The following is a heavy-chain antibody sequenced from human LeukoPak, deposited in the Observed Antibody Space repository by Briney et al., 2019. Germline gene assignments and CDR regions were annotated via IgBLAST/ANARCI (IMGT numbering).Heavy chain of an antibody. D-gene: IGHD6-6*01. J-gene: IGHJ6*03. V-gene: IGHV4-39*07. Sequence: PSETLSLTCTVSGGSISSSSYYWGWIRQPPGKGLEWIGSIYYSESTYYNPSLKSRVTILVDTSKNQFSLKLSSVTAADTAVYFCARDWGVEGRPGYMDVWGKGTTVTVSS. CDR3: ARDWGVEGRPGYMDV. CDR1: GGSISSSSYY. CDR2: IYYSEST.